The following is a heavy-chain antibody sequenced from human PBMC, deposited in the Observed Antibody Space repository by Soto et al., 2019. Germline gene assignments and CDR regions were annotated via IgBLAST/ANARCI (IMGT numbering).Heavy chain of an antibody. D-gene: IGHD3-9*01. Sequence: SGPTLVNPTQTLTLTCTFSGFSLSTSGMCVSWIRQPPGKALEWLALIDWDDDKYYSTSLKTRLTISKDTSKNQVVLTMTNMDPVDTATYYCARITGFYYDILTGSPVFGGYYFDYWGQGTLVTVSS. CDR3: ARITGFYYDILTGSPVFGGYYFDY. V-gene: IGHV2-70*01. J-gene: IGHJ4*02. CDR2: IDWDDDK. CDR1: GFSLSTSGMC.